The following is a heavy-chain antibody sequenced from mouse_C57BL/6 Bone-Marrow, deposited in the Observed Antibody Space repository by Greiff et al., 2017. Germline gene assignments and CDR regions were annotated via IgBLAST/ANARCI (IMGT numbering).Heavy chain of an antibody. V-gene: IGHV6-6*01. CDR1: GFTFSDAW. Sequence: EVKLVESGGGLVQPGGSMKLSCAASGFTFSDAWMDWVRQSPEKGLEWVAEIRNKANNHATYSAEAVKGRFTISRDDSKSSVYLQMNSLRAEDPGIYCCTSPGLLNAMDYWGQGTSVTVSS. D-gene: IGHD2-3*01. CDR2: IRNKANNHAT. J-gene: IGHJ4*01. CDR3: TSPGLLNAMDY.